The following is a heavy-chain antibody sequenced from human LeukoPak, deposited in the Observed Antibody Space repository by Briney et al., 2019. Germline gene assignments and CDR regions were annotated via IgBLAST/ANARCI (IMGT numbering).Heavy chain of an antibody. D-gene: IGHD3-10*01. CDR3: ATHYYGSGSLLFDP. Sequence: ASVKVSCKASGCTFSSYAISWVRQAPGQGLEWMGGIIPIFGTANYAQKFQGRVTITADKSTSTAYMELSSLRSEDTAVYYCATHYYGSGSLLFDPWGQGTLVTVSS. V-gene: IGHV1-69*06. CDR1: GCTFSSYA. J-gene: IGHJ5*02. CDR2: IIPIFGTA.